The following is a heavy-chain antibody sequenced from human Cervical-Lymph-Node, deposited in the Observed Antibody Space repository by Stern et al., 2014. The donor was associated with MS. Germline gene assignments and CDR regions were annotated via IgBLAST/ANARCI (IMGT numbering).Heavy chain of an antibody. J-gene: IGHJ4*02. Sequence: EVQLLESGGGLVQRGGSLRLSCLASGFTLSSFAMSWVRQAPGKGLEWVSEISGSGGGTYYADSVKGRFTISRDNSKNTLYLQMNSLRAEDTAIYYCAKNRVAVDSWGQGTLVTVSS. D-gene: IGHD2-15*01. CDR2: ISGSGGGT. CDR3: AKNRVAVDS. V-gene: IGHV3-23*01. CDR1: GFTLSSFA.